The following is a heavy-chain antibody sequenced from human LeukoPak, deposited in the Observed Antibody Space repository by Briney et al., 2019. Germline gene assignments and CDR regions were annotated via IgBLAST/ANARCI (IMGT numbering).Heavy chain of an antibody. CDR1: GFAVSSNY. CDR3: AGEMAAGHYHDAFDI. V-gene: IGHV3-66*01. J-gene: IGHJ3*02. D-gene: IGHD6-13*01. Sequence: GGSLRLSCAASGFAVSSNYMSWVRQAPGKGLEWVSVIYSGGSTYYADSVKGRFTISRDNSKNTLYLQMNSLRAEDTAVYYCAGEMAAGHYHDAFDIWGQGTMVTVSS. CDR2: IYSGGST.